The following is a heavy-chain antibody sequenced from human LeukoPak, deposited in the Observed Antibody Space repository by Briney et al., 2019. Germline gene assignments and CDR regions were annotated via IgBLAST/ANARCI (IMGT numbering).Heavy chain of an antibody. V-gene: IGHV3-23*01. Sequence: PGGSLRLSCAASGCTFSSYAMSWVRQAPGKGLEWVSAISGSGGTKYYADSVNGRFTISRDNSKNTLYLQMNSLTAEDTALYYCAQVMGVRGAPSDYWGQGTLVTVSS. CDR1: GCTFSSYA. CDR2: ISGSGGTK. J-gene: IGHJ4*02. D-gene: IGHD3-10*01. CDR3: AQVMGVRGAPSDY.